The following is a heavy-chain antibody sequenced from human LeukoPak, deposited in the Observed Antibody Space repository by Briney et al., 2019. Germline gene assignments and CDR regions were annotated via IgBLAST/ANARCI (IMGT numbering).Heavy chain of an antibody. CDR1: GYTFTSYG. CDR2: ISAYNGNT. CDR3: ARSYDSSGNLDY. V-gene: IGHV1-18*01. D-gene: IGHD3-22*01. Sequence: ASVKVSCKASGYTFTSYGISWVRQAPGQGLEWMGWISAYNGNTNYAQKLQGRVTMTRDTSTSTVYMELSSLRSDDTAVYYCARSYDSSGNLDYWGQGTLVTVSS. J-gene: IGHJ4*02.